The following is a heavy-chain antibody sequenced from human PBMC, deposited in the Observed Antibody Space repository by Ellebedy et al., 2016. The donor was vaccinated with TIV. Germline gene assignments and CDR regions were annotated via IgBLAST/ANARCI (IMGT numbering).Heavy chain of an antibody. Sequence: GESLKISCAASGFTFSSYWMSWVRQAPGKGLEWVANIKQDGSEKYYVDSVKGRFTISRDNAKNSLYLQMNSLRAEDTAVYYCAREGGIQLWLDGSWFDPWGQGTLVTVSS. J-gene: IGHJ5*02. CDR2: IKQDGSEK. CDR1: GFTFSSYW. V-gene: IGHV3-7*01. D-gene: IGHD5-18*01. CDR3: AREGGIQLWLDGSWFDP.